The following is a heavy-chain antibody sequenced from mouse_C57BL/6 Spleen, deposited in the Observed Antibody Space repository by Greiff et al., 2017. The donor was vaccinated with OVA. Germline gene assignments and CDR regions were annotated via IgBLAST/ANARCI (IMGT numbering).Heavy chain of an antibody. CDR1: GYTFTDYY. J-gene: IGHJ2*01. CDR2: INPNNGGT. V-gene: IGHV1-26*01. Sequence: EVQLQQSGPELVKPGASVKISCKASGYTFTDYYMNWVKQSHGKSLEWIGDINPNNGGTSYNQKFKGKATLTVDKSSSTAYMELRSLTSEDSAVYYCARREVTNVDYWGQGTTLTVSS. CDR3: ARREVTNVDY. D-gene: IGHD2-2*01.